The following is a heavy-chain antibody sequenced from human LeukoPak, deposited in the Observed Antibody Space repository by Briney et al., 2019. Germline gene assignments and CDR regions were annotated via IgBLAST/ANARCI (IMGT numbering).Heavy chain of an antibody. J-gene: IGHJ5*02. CDR2: MYYSGRT. D-gene: IGHD2/OR15-2a*01. CDR1: CDPISSHNHF. V-gene: IGHV4-31*03. Sequence: SQTLSLTCTVSCDPISSHNHFWSWVRQVPGKGLEWIGYMYYSGRTNYNPSLDSRLTISVDTSKNQFSLKLTSVTAAHTALYYCAIVVGSTSWFDTWGQGILVTVSS. CDR3: AIVVGSTSWFDT.